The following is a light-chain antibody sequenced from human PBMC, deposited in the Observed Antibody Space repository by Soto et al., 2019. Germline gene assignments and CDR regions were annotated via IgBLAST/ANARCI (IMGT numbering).Light chain of an antibody. V-gene: IGLV1-44*01. CDR2: SNN. J-gene: IGLJ2*01. CDR3: AAWDDSLNGVV. Sequence: QSVLTQPPSASGTPGQRVTISCSGSSSNIGSNTVNWYQQLPGTAPKLLIYSNNQRPSGVPDRFYGSKSGTSASLAISGLQSEDEDDYYCAAWDDSLNGVVFGGGTKLTFL. CDR1: SSNIGSNT.